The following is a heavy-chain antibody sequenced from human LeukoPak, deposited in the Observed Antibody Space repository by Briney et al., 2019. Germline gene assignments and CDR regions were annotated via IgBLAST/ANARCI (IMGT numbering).Heavy chain of an antibody. Sequence: PSETPSLTCSVSGGSISSRSYYWGWVRQPPGKGLEWIGSIYYSGSTYYNPSLKSRVTISVDTSKNQFSLNLSSVTAADTAVYYCARLSPDDYFDYWGQGTLVTVSS. J-gene: IGHJ4*02. CDR3: ARLSPDDYFDY. V-gene: IGHV4-39*01. D-gene: IGHD1-14*01. CDR1: GGSISSRSYY. CDR2: IYYSGST.